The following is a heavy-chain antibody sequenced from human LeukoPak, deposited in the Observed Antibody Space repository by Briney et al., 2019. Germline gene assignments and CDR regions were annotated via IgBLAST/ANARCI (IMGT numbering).Heavy chain of an antibody. Sequence: PGGSLRLSCAASGFTFSSYAMSWVRQAPGKGLEWVSAISGSGGSTYYADSVKGRFTISRDNSKNTLYLQMNSLRAEDTAVYYCAKDSPFGGYYDSRGSVFDYYGMDVWGQGTTVTVSS. CDR2: ISGSGGST. CDR3: AKDSPFGGYYDSRGSVFDYYGMDV. CDR1: GFTFSSYA. D-gene: IGHD3-22*01. J-gene: IGHJ6*02. V-gene: IGHV3-23*01.